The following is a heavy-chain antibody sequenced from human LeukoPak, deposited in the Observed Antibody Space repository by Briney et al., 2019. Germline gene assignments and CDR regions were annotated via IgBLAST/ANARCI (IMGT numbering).Heavy chain of an antibody. Sequence: PSETLSLTCTVSGGSISSSNYYWGWIRQPPGKGLEWIGSIYYSGSTYYNPSLKSRVTISVDTSKNQFSLKLSSVTAADTAVYYCARENTITIFGVVTMNNWFDPWGQGTLVTVSS. CDR2: IYYSGST. V-gene: IGHV4-39*07. D-gene: IGHD3-3*01. CDR3: ARENTITIFGVVTMNNWFDP. J-gene: IGHJ5*02. CDR1: GGSISSSNYY.